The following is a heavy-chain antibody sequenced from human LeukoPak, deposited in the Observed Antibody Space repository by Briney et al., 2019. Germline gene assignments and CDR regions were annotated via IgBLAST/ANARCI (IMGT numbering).Heavy chain of an antibody. J-gene: IGHJ4*02. CDR3: ARHGVSIAARPYY. Sequence: SETLSLTCTVSGGSISSSSYYWGWIRQPPGKGLEWIGSIYYSGSTYYNTSLKSRVTISVDTSKNQFSLKLSSVTAADTAVYYCARHGVSIAARPYYWGQGTLVTVSS. CDR1: GGSISSSSYY. D-gene: IGHD6-6*01. CDR2: IYYSGST. V-gene: IGHV4-39*01.